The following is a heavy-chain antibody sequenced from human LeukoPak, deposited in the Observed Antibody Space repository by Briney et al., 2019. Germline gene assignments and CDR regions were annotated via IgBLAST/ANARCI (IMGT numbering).Heavy chain of an antibody. Sequence: SQTLSLTCTVSGGSISSGSYYWSWIRQPAGKGLEWIGRIYTSGSTNYNPSLKSRVTISVDTSKNQFSLKLSSVTAADTAVYYCAVIMITFGGAVFDYWGQGTLVTVSS. CDR2: IYTSGST. CDR3: AVIMITFGGAVFDY. J-gene: IGHJ4*02. CDR1: GGSISSGSYY. V-gene: IGHV4-61*02. D-gene: IGHD3-16*01.